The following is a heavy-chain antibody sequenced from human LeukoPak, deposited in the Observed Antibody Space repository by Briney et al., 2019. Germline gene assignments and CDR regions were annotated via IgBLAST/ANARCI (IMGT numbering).Heavy chain of an antibody. J-gene: IGHJ6*04. CDR3: AREPGYIVVEGD. D-gene: IGHD2-15*01. CDR1: GGSFSGYY. V-gene: IGHV4-34*01. Sequence: SETLSLTCAVYGGSFSGYYWSWIRQPPGKGLEWIGEINHSGSTNYNPSLKSRVTISVDTSKNQFSLKLSSVTAADTAVYYCAREPGYIVVEGDWGKGTTVTVSS. CDR2: INHSGST.